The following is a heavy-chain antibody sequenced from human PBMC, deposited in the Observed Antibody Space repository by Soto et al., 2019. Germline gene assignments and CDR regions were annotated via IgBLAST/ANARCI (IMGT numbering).Heavy chain of an antibody. CDR3: ARHQTNSFVEVDY. D-gene: IGHD5-18*01. CDR1: GDSIGSTSYY. CDR2: IYYSGST. Sequence: QLQLQESGPGLVKPSETLSLTCTVSGDSIGSTSYYWGWIRQPPGKGLEWIGSIYYSGSTYYSPSLKSRVTISVDTSKNQFSLRLNSVTAADTAVYYCARHQTNSFVEVDYWGQGTRVTVSS. J-gene: IGHJ4*02. V-gene: IGHV4-39*01.